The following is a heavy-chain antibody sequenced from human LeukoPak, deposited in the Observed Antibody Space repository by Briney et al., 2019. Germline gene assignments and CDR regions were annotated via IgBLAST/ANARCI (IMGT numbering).Heavy chain of an antibody. D-gene: IGHD6-13*01. CDR3: ARGTPESSSSDY. Sequence: ASVKVSCKASVYTFTSYDINWVRQATEQGLEWMGWMKPNSANTGYAQKFQGRVTMTRNTSISTAYMELSSLRSEDTAVYYCARGTPESSSSDYWGQGTLVTVSS. V-gene: IGHV1-8*01. CDR1: VYTFTSYD. J-gene: IGHJ4*02. CDR2: MKPNSANT.